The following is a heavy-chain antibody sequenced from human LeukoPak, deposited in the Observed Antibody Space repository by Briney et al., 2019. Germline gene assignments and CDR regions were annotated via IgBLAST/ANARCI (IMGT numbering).Heavy chain of an antibody. CDR3: AQISAYGDYYFDY. D-gene: IGHD4-17*01. Sequence: SGPALVKPTQTLTLTCTFSGFSLITSGMCVSWIRQPPGKALEWLALIDWDDDKYYSTSLKTRLTISKDTFKNQVVLTMTNMDPVDTATYYCAQISAYGDYYFDYWGQGTLVTVSS. V-gene: IGHV2-70*01. CDR1: GFSLITSGMC. CDR2: IDWDDDK. J-gene: IGHJ4*02.